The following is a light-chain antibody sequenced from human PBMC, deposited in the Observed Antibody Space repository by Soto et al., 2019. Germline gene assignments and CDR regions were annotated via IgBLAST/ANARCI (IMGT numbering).Light chain of an antibody. CDR3: HKYNLAPT. Sequence: DIQLTQSPSSLSASVGDRVTITCRASQAISSYLAWYQQKPGKVPELLIYATSTLQSGALSRFSGSGSGTDFTLTISSLQPEDVATYYCHKYNLAPTFGGGTKVEIK. V-gene: IGKV1-27*01. CDR1: QAISSY. J-gene: IGKJ4*01. CDR2: ATS.